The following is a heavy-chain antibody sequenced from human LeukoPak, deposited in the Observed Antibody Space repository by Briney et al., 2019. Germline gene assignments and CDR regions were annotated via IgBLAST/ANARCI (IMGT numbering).Heavy chain of an antibody. Sequence: ASVKVSCKASGYTFTGYYVHWVRQAPGQGLEWMGWINPNSGGTNYAQKFQGRVTMTRDTSISIAYMELSRLRSDDTAVYYCARAEGYFDYWGQGTLVTVSS. V-gene: IGHV1-2*02. CDR3: ARAEGYFDY. J-gene: IGHJ4*02. CDR1: GYTFTGYY. CDR2: INPNSGGT.